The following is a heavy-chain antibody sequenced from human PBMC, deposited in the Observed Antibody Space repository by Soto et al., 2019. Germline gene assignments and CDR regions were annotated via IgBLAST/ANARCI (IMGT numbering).Heavy chain of an antibody. CDR2: IYYSGST. CDR3: ASAPGDYDSSGYPDAFDI. V-gene: IGHV4-39*01. J-gene: IGHJ3*02. Sequence: SETLSLTCTVSGGSISSSSYYWGWIRQPPGKGLEWIGSIYYSGSTYYNPSLKSRVTISVDTSKNQFSLKLSSVTAADTAVYYCASAPGDYDSSGYPDAFDIWGQGTMVTVSS. D-gene: IGHD3-22*01. CDR1: GGSISSSSYY.